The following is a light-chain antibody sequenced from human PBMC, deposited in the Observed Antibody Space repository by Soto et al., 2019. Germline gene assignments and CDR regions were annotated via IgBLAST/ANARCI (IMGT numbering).Light chain of an antibody. V-gene: IGKV3-11*01. J-gene: IGKJ5*01. CDR1: QSVSSD. CDR2: GAT. CDR3: QQRSNWPPIT. Sequence: EIVLTQSPATLSLSPGERATFSCRASQSVSSDLVWYQQKPGQAPRLLINGATTRATGIPARFSGSGSATDFILTISSLEPEDFAVYYCQQRSNWPPITFGQGTRLEI.